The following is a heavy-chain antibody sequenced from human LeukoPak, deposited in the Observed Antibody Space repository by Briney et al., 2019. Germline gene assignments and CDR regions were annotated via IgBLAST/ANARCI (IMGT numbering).Heavy chain of an antibody. CDR1: GYTFISYA. Sequence: GASVKVSCKASGYTFISYAMHWVRQAPGQRLEWMGWINTGNGNTKYSQKFQGRVTITRDTSASTAYMELSSLRSEDTAVYYYASFSGSTYYYAFDYWGQGILVTVSS. J-gene: IGHJ4*02. CDR2: INTGNGNT. CDR3: ASFSGSTYYYAFDY. D-gene: IGHD3-22*01. V-gene: IGHV1-3*04.